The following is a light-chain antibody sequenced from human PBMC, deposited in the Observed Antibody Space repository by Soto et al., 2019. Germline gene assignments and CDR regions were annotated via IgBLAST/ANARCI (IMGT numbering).Light chain of an antibody. CDR1: QSVSSSY. V-gene: IGKV3-20*01. J-gene: IGKJ1*01. CDR3: QQYGSSPPWT. Sequence: EIVLTQSPGTLSLSPGERATLSCRASQSVSSSYLSWYQQKPGQAPRLLIYLASSSATGIPDRFSGSGSGRDFTLTISRLEPEDFAVYYCQQYGSSPPWTFGQGTKVEIK. CDR2: LAS.